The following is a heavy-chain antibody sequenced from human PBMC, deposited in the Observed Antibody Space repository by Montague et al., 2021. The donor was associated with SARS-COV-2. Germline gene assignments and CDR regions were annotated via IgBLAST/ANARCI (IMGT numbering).Heavy chain of an antibody. CDR2: IYHSGST. Sequence: TLSLTCTVSGGSISSGGYYWSWIRQHPGKGLEWIGYIYHSGSTNYNPSLKSRVTISVDTSKNQFSLKLSSVTAADTAVYYCAREVRGRIVVVIAIPYYYFDYWGQGTLVTVSS. CDR3: AREVRGRIVVVIAIPYYYFDY. CDR1: GGSISSGGYY. D-gene: IGHD2-21*01. V-gene: IGHV4-31*03. J-gene: IGHJ4*02.